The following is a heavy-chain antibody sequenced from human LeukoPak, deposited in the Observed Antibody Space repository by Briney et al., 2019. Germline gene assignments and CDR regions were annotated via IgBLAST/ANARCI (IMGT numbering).Heavy chain of an antibody. CDR1: GYTFTSYG. Sequence: ASVKVSCKASGYTFTSYGISWVRQAPGQGLEWMGGIIPIFGTANYAQKFQGRVTITADESTSTAYMELSSLRSEDTAVYYCARARSLYDAFDIWGQGTMVTVSS. J-gene: IGHJ3*02. V-gene: IGHV1-69*13. CDR2: IIPIFGTA. CDR3: ARARSLYDAFDI.